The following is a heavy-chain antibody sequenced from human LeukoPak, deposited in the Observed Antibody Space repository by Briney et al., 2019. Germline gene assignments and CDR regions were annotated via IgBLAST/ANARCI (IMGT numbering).Heavy chain of an antibody. CDR1: GYTFTNYD. V-gene: IGHV1-18*01. D-gene: IGHD3-3*01. CDR2: ISGYTGDT. J-gene: IGHJ4*02. Sequence: ASVKVSCKTSGYTFTNYDIYWVRQAPGQGLECMGWISGYTGDTKYAQILQGRFTVTTDTSTSTAYMELSSLRSEDTAVYYCARDRYYDFWSGSHYFDYWGQGTLVTVSS. CDR3: ARDRYYDFWSGSHYFDY.